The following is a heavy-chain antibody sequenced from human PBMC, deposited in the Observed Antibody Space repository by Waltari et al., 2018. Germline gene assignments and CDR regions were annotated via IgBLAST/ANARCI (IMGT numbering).Heavy chain of an antibody. V-gene: IGHV1-69*13. CDR3: ASSRQAGGYDLDY. Sequence: QVQLVQSGAEVKKPGSSVKVSCKASGGTFSSYAISWVRQAPGQGLEWMGRIIPILGTANYAQKVQGRVTMTADKSTSTAYMELSSLRSEDTAVYYCASSRQAGGYDLDYWGQGTLVTVSS. D-gene: IGHD5-12*01. J-gene: IGHJ4*02. CDR2: IIPILGTA. CDR1: GGTFSSYA.